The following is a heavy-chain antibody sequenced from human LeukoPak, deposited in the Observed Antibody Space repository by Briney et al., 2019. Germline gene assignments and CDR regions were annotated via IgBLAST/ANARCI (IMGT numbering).Heavy chain of an antibody. CDR1: GFTFSSYG. D-gene: IGHD3-22*01. CDR3: AKVHPPGPMIVVVIDY. CDR2: ISYDGSNK. V-gene: IGHV3-30*18. Sequence: GRSLRLSCAASGFTFSSYGMHWVRQAPGKGLEWVAVISYDGSNKYYADSVKGRFTISGDNSKNTLYLQMNSLRAEDTAVYYCAKVHPPGPMIVVVIDYWDQGTLVTVSS. J-gene: IGHJ4*02.